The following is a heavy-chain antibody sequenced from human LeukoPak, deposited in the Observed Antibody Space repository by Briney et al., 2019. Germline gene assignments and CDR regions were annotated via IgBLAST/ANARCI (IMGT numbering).Heavy chain of an antibody. V-gene: IGHV3-23*01. CDR1: GFTFSSYA. CDR2: ITASGGST. CDR3: TKGRIVGATSPYDY. J-gene: IGHJ4*02. D-gene: IGHD1-26*01. Sequence: GGSLRLSCAASGFTFSSYAMTWVRQAPGEGLVWVSAITASGGSTYYADSVKGRFTISRDNSRNTLFLQMNSLRAEDTAVYYXTKGRIVGATSPYDYWGQGTLVTVSS.